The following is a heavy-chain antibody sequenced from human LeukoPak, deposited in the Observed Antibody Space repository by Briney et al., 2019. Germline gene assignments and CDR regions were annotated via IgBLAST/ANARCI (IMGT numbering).Heavy chain of an antibody. CDR3: ASAAYDSNGYTANHDY. CDR2: LYSDGTT. D-gene: IGHD3-22*01. J-gene: IGHJ4*02. Sequence: GGSLRLSCAASVFIVSNNYMRWVRQAQGKGLEWVSVLYSDGTTYYADSVKGRFTISRDNSKNSLYLQINNVRAEDTAMYYCASAAYDSNGYTANHDYWGQGTLVTVSS. V-gene: IGHV3-53*01. CDR1: VFIVSNNY.